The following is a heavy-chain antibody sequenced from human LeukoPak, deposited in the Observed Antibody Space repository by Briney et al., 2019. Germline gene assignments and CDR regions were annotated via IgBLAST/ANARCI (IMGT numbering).Heavy chain of an antibody. CDR1: GITFSSYG. CDR2: IWYDGSNK. J-gene: IGHJ6*02. V-gene: IGHV3-33*01. D-gene: IGHD6-13*01. Sequence: GGSLRLSCAASGITFSSYGMHWVRQAPGKGLEWVALIWYDGSNKYYADSVKGRFTISRDNSKNTLYLQMNSLRAEDTAVYYCARDHGSSSLNLNSADLWGLGTTVTVSS. CDR3: ARDHGSSSLNLNSADL.